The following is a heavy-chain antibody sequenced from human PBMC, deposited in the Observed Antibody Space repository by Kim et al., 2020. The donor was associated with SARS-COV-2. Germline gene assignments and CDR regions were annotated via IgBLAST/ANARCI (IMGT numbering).Heavy chain of an antibody. CDR2: ISYHGTDK. J-gene: IGHJ5*02. Sequence: GGSLRLSCAASGFTFSTYAMHWVRQAPGKGPEWVAAISYHGTDKYYADSVTGRFTFSRDNSKDRLYLQMDSQRAEDTAVDYCESDMRYGSGTYSDWFDP. D-gene: IGHD3-10*01. CDR1: GFTFSTYA. V-gene: IGHV3-30*04. CDR3: ESDMRYGSGTYSDWFDP.